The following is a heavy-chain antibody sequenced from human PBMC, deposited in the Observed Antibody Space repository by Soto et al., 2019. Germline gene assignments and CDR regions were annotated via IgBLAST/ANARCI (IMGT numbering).Heavy chain of an antibody. V-gene: IGHV2-5*02. CDR2: IFWDDDK. J-gene: IGHJ6*02. CDR1: GFSLSTSGVG. Sequence: QITLKESGPTLVRPTQTLTLTCTFSGFSLSTSGVGVGWIRQSPGKALEWLALIFWDDDKRYSPSLKSRLSITKGTSKTQVVLTMTKMDPVAAGTYYCTHHGYYSYGMDVWGQGTTVTVSS. CDR3: THHGYYSYGMDV.